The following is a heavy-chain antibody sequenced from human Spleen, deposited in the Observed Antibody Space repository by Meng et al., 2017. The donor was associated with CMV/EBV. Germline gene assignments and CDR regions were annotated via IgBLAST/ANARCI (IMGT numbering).Heavy chain of an antibody. J-gene: IGHJ5*02. CDR3: ARHVTTVTHDWFDP. Sequence: GESLKISCAVSGLTFSKYAMCWVRQAPGKGLEWVSFISVSGDTAYYADSVKDRFTISRDNSKNALHLQMSGLRTEDTAVYYCARHVTTVTHDWFDPWGQGTLVTVSS. CDR1: GLTFSKYA. D-gene: IGHD4-17*01. V-gene: IGHV3-23*01. CDR2: ISVSGDTA.